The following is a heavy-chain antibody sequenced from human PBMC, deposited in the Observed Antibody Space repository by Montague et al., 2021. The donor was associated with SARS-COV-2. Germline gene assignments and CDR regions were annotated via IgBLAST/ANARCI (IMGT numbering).Heavy chain of an antibody. CDR3: ARVGRQQLVRLSGMDV. D-gene: IGHD6-13*01. V-gene: IGHV4-61*08. CDR2: IYYTGDT. CDR1: GDSVNSGDYY. Sequence: SETLSLTCFVSGDSVNSGDYYWSWIRQRPGKGLEWIGYIYYTGDTDYNPSLKSRVTISVDTSKNQFSLKLSSVTAADTAVYYCARVGRQQLVRLSGMDVWGQGTTVTVSS. J-gene: IGHJ6*02.